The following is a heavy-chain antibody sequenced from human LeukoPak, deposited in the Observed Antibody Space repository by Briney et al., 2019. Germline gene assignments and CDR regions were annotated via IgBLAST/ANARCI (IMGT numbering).Heavy chain of an antibody. V-gene: IGHV3-30*18. Sequence: GGSLRLSCAASGFTFSSYGMHWVRLAPGKGLEWVAVISYDGSNKYYADSVKGRFTISRDNPKNTLYLQMNSLRAEDTAVYYCAKGGTPNAFDIWGQGTMVTVSS. J-gene: IGHJ3*02. CDR3: AKGGTPNAFDI. D-gene: IGHD1-1*01. CDR1: GFTFSSYG. CDR2: ISYDGSNK.